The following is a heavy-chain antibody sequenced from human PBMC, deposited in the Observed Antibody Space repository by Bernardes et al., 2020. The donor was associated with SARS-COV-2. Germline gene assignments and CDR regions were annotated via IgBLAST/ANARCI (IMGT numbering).Heavy chain of an antibody. J-gene: IGHJ6*02. CDR3: ARDGGTYYLWDGMNV. V-gene: IGHV3-30*03. Sequence: GGSLRLSCAASGFTFSSYGMHWVRQAPGKGLEWVAVISFDGSNKYYADSVKGRFTISRDNSKNTLYLQVNSLRAEDTAVYYCARDGGTYYLWDGMNVWGLGTTVTVSS. D-gene: IGHD1-26*01. CDR1: GFTFSSYG. CDR2: ISFDGSNK.